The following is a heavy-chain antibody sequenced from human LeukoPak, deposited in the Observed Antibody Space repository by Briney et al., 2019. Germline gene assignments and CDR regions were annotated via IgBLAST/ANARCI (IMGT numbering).Heavy chain of an antibody. J-gene: IGHJ4*02. V-gene: IGHV4-39*07. Sequence: NPSETLSLTCTVSGGSISSSSYYWGWIRQPPGKGLEWIGSIYYSGSTYYNPSLKSRVTISVDTSKNQFSLKLSSVTAADTAVYYCARESRGHVWGFPFDYWGQGTLVTVSS. D-gene: IGHD3-16*01. CDR1: GGSISSSSYY. CDR2: IYYSGST. CDR3: ARESRGHVWGFPFDY.